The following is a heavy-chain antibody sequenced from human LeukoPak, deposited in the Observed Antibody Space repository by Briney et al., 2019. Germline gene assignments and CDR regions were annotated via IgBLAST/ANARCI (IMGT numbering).Heavy chain of an antibody. CDR1: GFTFRTHG. V-gene: IGHV3-49*04. CDR3: TRDPPPFP. J-gene: IGHJ5*02. CDR2: IRTKPNGGAA. Sequence: GGSLRLSCAASGFTFRTHGMHWVRQAPGKGLEWVSFIRTKPNGGAADYAASVKGRFTMSRDDSRSTAYLQMNSLKTENTGVYYCTRDPPPFPWGQGTLVTVSS.